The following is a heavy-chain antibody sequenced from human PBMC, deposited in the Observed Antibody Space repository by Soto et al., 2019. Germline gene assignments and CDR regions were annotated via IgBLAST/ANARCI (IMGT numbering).Heavy chain of an antibody. CDR1: GGTFSSYA. CDR2: IIPIFGTA. J-gene: IGHJ5*02. CDR3: AKVGPSDSGSYMFRYNWFGP. V-gene: IGHV1-69*05. Sequence: SVKVSCKASGGTFSSYAISWVRQAPGQGLEWMGGIIPIFGTANYAVSVKGRLIISRDKSKNTVDLQMNSLRAEDTAVYYCAKVGPSDSGSYMFRYNWFGPWGPGTLVTVSS. D-gene: IGHD3-10*01.